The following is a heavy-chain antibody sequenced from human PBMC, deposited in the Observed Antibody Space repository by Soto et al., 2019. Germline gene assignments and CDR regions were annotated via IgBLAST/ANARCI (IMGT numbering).Heavy chain of an antibody. V-gene: IGHV5-51*01. CDR2: IYPGDSDT. CDR1: GYNFNTYW. CDR3: AGHGAYYDGSGSTFDF. J-gene: IGHJ4*02. Sequence: PGESLKISCKGSGYNFNTYWIVWVRQMPGKGLEWMGIIYPGDSDTRYSPSFQGQVTISAEKSISTAYLQRSSLKASDTAMYYCAGHGAYYDGSGSTFDFWGQGTLVTVS. D-gene: IGHD3-10*01.